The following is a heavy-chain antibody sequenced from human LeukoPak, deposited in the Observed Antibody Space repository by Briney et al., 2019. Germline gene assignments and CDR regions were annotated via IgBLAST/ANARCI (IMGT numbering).Heavy chain of an antibody. CDR3: ARVVDKRDAFDI. V-gene: IGHV4-31*03. CDR1: GGSISSGGYY. D-gene: IGHD5-12*01. J-gene: IGHJ3*02. Sequence: PSQTLSLTCTVSGGSISSGGYYWSWIRQHPGKGLEWIGYIYYSGSTYYNPSLKSRVTISVDTSKNQISLKLSSVTAADTAVYYCARVVDKRDAFDIWGQGTMVTVSS. CDR2: IYYSGST.